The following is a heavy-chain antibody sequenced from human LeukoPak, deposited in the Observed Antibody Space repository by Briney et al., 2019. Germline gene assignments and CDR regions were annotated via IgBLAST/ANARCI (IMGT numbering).Heavy chain of an antibody. CDR3: ARLGRVAGTKYYYYYYGMDV. CDR1: GGSISSYY. CDR2: INHSGST. V-gene: IGHV4-34*01. Sequence: SETLSLTCTVSGGSISSYYWSWIRQPPGKGLEWIGEINHSGSTNYNPSLKSRVTISVDTSKNQFSLKLSSVTAADTAVYYCARLGRVAGTKYYYYYYGMDVWGQGTTVTVSS. J-gene: IGHJ6*02. D-gene: IGHD6-19*01.